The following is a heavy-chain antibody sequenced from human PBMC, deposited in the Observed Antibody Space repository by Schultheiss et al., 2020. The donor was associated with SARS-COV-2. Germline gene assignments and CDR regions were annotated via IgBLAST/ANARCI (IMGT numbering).Heavy chain of an antibody. D-gene: IGHD3-3*01. J-gene: IGHJ6*02. Sequence: SETLSLTCAVYGGSFSGYYWSWIRQPPGKGLEWIGYIYYSGSTNYNPSLKSRVTISVDTSKNQFSLKLSSVTAADTAVYYCAKAFRVFGVVNYGMDVWGQGTTVTVSS. V-gene: IGHV4-59*08. CDR2: IYYSGST. CDR1: GGSFSGYY. CDR3: AKAFRVFGVVNYGMDV.